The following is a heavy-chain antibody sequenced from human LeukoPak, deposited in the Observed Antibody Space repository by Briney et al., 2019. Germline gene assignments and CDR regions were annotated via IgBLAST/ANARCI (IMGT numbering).Heavy chain of an antibody. Sequence: SETLSLTCTVSGGSINDYYWTWIRQAPGKGLEWLGYISNSGTTDYNPSLNSRVTMSVDTSKNEFSLKVTSVTAADTAMYYCARVVRGAVTSNCFDPWGQGTLVTVSS. V-gene: IGHV4-59*01. CDR1: GGSINDYY. CDR2: ISNSGTT. D-gene: IGHD4-17*01. CDR3: ARVVRGAVTSNCFDP. J-gene: IGHJ5*02.